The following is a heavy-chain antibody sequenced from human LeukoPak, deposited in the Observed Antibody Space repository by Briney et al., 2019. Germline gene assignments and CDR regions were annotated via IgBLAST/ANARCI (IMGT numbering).Heavy chain of an antibody. V-gene: IGHV3-21*01. CDR2: ISSSSNYV. CDR1: GFTFSSYS. CDR3: AKDILYYGEVDY. D-gene: IGHD4-17*01. Sequence: GGSLRLSCAASGFTFSSYSMNWVRQAPGKGLEWVSSISSSSNYVFYADSVKGRITISRDNAKNSLYLQINSLRAEDTAVYYCAKDILYYGEVDYWGQGTLVTVSS. J-gene: IGHJ4*02.